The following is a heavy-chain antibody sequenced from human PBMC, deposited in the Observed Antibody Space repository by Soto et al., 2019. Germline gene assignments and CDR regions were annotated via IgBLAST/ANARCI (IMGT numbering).Heavy chain of an antibody. CDR1: GYTFTSYA. CDR2: INAGNGNT. J-gene: IGHJ6*02. D-gene: IGHD3-22*01. Sequence: ASVKVSCKASGYTFTSYAMHWVRQAPGQRLEWMGWINAGNGNTNYAQKLQGRVTMTTDTSTSTAYMELRSLRSDDTAVYYCARDQGDSSGYYFIALYYYYYGMDVWGQGTTVTVSS. CDR3: ARDQGDSSGYYFIALYYYYYGMDV. V-gene: IGHV1-3*01.